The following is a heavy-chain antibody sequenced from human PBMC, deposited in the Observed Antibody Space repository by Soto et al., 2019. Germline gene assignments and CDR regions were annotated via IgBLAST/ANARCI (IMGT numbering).Heavy chain of an antibody. D-gene: IGHD1-20*01. V-gene: IGHV3-23*01. J-gene: IGHJ4*02. CDR3: TRETVAGITGLDY. CDR1: GFNVGAFA. Sequence: EVQLLESGGDLVQPGGSLRLSCAASGFNVGAFAVNWVRQAPGKGLEWVSGISVSDAFIYYADSVRGRFSISRDASENIHYLQMNSLRVDDTALYYFTRETVAGITGLDYWGPGTLVTVSS. CDR2: ISVSDAFI.